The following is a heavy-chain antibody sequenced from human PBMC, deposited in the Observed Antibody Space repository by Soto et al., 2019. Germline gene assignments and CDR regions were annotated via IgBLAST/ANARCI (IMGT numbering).Heavy chain of an antibody. J-gene: IGHJ3*02. Sequence: EVQLVEYGGGLIQPGGSLRLSCAASGFTVSSNYMSWVRQASGQGLEWVAVIYSGGSTYYADSVKGRFIISRDNSKNTLDLKMNGLRAENTAVYYCARGGLGPVAFDIWGQGTMVTPSS. D-gene: IGHD4-17*01. CDR1: GFTVSSNY. V-gene: IGHV3-53*01. CDR2: IYSGGST. CDR3: ARGGLGPVAFDI.